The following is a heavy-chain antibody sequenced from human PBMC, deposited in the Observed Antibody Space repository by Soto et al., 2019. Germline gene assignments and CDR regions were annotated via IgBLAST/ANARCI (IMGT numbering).Heavy chain of an antibody. J-gene: IGHJ4*02. CDR2: INHSETT. CDR1: GGSFSGYF. CDR3: AGASGCSCGSGLIDY. V-gene: IGHV4-34*01. D-gene: IGHD2-15*01. Sequence: QVQLQQLGAGLLKPSDTLSLTCAVDGGSFSGYFWSWIRQPPGKGLEWIGEINHSETTNYNPSLKSRVTISVDTYKNPFSLKLSHVTAADPAVYYGAGASGCSCGSGLIDYWGQGTLVSVSS.